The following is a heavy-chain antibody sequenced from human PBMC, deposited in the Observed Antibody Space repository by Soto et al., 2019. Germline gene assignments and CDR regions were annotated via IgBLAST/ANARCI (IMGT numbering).Heavy chain of an antibody. J-gene: IGHJ5*02. CDR3: ARSSLNLEWLLSPAVELRFDP. CDR1: GGSVSSGGYY. CDR2: ISYSGST. Sequence: TSETLSLTCTVSGGSVSSGGYYWSWIRQPPGQGLGWIGCISYSGSTNYNPSLKSRVTISVDTSKNQFSLKLSSVTAADTAVYHCARSSLNLEWLLSPAVELRFDPWGQGTLVTVSS. D-gene: IGHD3-3*01. V-gene: IGHV4-61*08.